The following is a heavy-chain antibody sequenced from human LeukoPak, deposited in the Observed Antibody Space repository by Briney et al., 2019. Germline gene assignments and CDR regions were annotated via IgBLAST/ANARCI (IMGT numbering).Heavy chain of an antibody. CDR1: GFIFADHA. CDR3: ARGPILLWIHNGMDV. Sequence: GGSLRLSCTGYGFIFADHAMSCVCEAPGEGLEWVGFIRSRAYGGTTEYAASVKGRFTISRDDSKGIAYLEMNSLETEDTALYYCARGPILLWIHNGMDVWGQGTTVTVSS. CDR2: IRSRAYGGTT. V-gene: IGHV3-49*04. J-gene: IGHJ6*02. D-gene: IGHD3-10*01.